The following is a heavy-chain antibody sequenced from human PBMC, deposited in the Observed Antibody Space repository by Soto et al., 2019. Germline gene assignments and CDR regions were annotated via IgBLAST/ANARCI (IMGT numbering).Heavy chain of an antibody. J-gene: IGHJ4*02. D-gene: IGHD6-19*01. Sequence: PSDTLSLTCAVSGGSISSDYWWTWVRQPPGKGLEWIAEMYHSGSTNYNPSLKSRVTISVDKSKNQISLKLSSVTAADTAVYYCARVLSSGWSRFDYWGQGTLVTVSS. V-gene: IGHV4-4*02. CDR3: ARVLSSGWSRFDY. CDR1: GGSISSDYW. CDR2: MYHSGST.